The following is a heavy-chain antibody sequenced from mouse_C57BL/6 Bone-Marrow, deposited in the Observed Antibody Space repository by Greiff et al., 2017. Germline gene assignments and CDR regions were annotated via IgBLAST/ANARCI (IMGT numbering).Heavy chain of an antibody. Sequence: EVQLQQSGAELVKPGASVKLSCTASGFNITDYYMHWVKQRTEKGLEWIGWIDPEAGETKYAPKFKGKATFTADTSSNTSYTQLSSLTSEDTAVEFCARYYSGVYWGQGTSVTVSS. J-gene: IGHJ2*02. CDR1: GFNITDYY. D-gene: IGHD1-1*01. CDR3: ARYYSGVY. CDR2: IDPEAGET. V-gene: IGHV14-2*01.